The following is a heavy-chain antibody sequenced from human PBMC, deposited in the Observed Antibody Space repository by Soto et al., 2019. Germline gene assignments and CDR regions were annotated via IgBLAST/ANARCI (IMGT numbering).Heavy chain of an antibody. CDR2: INTGNGNT. D-gene: IGHD3-10*01. V-gene: IGHV1-3*04. J-gene: IGHJ4*02. Sequence: QVQLVQSGAEVKKPGASVKVSCKASGYTFTSYTLHWVRQAPGQRLEWMGWINTGNGNTKYSQKFQGRVTITRDTSASTAYMELSSVRSEDTAVYYCARGDTMVRGVIIDYFDDWGQGTLVTVSS. CDR1: GYTFTSYT. CDR3: ARGDTMVRGVIIDYFDD.